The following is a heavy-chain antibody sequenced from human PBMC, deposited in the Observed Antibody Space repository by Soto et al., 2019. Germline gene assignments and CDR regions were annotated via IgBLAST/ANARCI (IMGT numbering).Heavy chain of an antibody. V-gene: IGHV1-69*01. CDR3: ARNSETYYDFWSGYYFDY. Sequence: QVQLVQSGAEVKKPGSSVKVSCKASGGTFSSYAISWVRQAPGQGLEWMGGIIPIFGTANYAQKFQGRVTITADESTSTAYMELNSLRSEDTAVYYCARNSETYYDFWSGYYFDYWGQGTLVTVSS. CDR2: IIPIFGTA. CDR1: GGTFSSYA. J-gene: IGHJ4*02. D-gene: IGHD3-3*01.